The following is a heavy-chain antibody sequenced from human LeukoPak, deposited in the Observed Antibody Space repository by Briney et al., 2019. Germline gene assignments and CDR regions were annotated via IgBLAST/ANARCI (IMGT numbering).Heavy chain of an antibody. V-gene: IGHV3-9*01. Sequence: PGGSLRLSCAASGFTFGDYAMHWVRQAPGKGLEWVSGISWNSDSIGYADSVKGRFTISRDNSKNTLYLQMSSLRAEDTAVYYCAKVAPGDYYYGMDVWGQGTTVTVSS. CDR1: GFTFGDYA. CDR3: AKVAPGDYYYGMDV. D-gene: IGHD3-10*01. CDR2: ISWNSDSI. J-gene: IGHJ6*02.